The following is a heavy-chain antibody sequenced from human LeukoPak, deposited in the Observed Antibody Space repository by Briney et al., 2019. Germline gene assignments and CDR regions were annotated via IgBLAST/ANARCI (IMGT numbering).Heavy chain of an antibody. J-gene: IGHJ6*02. Sequence: GRSLRLSCAASGFTFSSYAMHWVRQAPGKGLEWVAVISYDGSNKYYADSVKGRFTISRDNSKNTLYLQMNSLRAEDTAVYYCARLLVGAHYYYGMDVWGQGTTVTVSS. D-gene: IGHD1-26*01. V-gene: IGHV3-30-3*01. CDR2: ISYDGSNK. CDR1: GFTFSSYA. CDR3: ARLLVGAHYYYGMDV.